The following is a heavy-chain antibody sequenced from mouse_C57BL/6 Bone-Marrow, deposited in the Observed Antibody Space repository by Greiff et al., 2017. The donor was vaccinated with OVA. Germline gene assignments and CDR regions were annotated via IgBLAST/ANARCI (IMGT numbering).Heavy chain of an antibody. CDR3: ASPSTAQATFYYAMDY. J-gene: IGHJ4*01. CDR1: GYTFTSYG. D-gene: IGHD3-2*02. CDR2: IYPRSGNT. Sequence: QVQLQQSGAELARPGASVKLSCKASGYTFTSYGISWVKQRTGQGLEWIGEIYPRSGNTYYNEKFKGKATLTADKSSSTAYMELRSLTSEDSAVYFCASPSTAQATFYYAMDYWGQGTSVTVSS. V-gene: IGHV1-81*01.